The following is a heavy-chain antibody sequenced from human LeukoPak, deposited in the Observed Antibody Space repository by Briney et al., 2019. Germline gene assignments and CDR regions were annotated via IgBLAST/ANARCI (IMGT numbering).Heavy chain of an antibody. D-gene: IGHD3-10*01. Sequence: GGSLRLSCAASGFTSSRYSMHCVRQAPGNELMWVSRINSDGSSTSYADSLKGRFTISRDNSKNTLYLQMNSLRTEDTAMYYCAKPDGSGSYALNWGQGTLVTVSS. J-gene: IGHJ4*02. CDR1: GFTSSRYS. CDR2: INSDGSST. V-gene: IGHV3-74*01. CDR3: AKPDGSGSYALN.